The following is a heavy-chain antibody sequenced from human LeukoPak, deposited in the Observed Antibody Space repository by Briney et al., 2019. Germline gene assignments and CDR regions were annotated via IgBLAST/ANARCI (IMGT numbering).Heavy chain of an antibody. V-gene: IGHV3-7*01. Sequence: PGGSLRLSCVASGFMFNDSWMSWVRQAPGKGLEWVADIDKDGSEKDYVDSVSGRFTISRDNAKNSVYLQMDSLRAEDTAVYYCATYTNWVAGDVWGQGTTVSVSS. CDR1: GFMFNDSW. D-gene: IGHD3-16*01. CDR2: IDKDGSEK. CDR3: ATYTNWVAGDV. J-gene: IGHJ6*02.